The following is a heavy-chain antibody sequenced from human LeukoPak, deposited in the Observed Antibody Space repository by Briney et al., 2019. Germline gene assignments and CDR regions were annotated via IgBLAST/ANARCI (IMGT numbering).Heavy chain of an antibody. CDR2: IYYSGST. CDR1: GGSISSSSYY. D-gene: IGHD6-13*01. J-gene: IGHJ6*03. CDR3: ARCAKQGAEQQLVWAWDYYYYYMDV. Sequence: PSETLSLTCTVSGGSISSSSYYWGWIRQPPGKGLEWIGSIYYSGSTYYNPSLKSRVTISVDTSKNQFSLKLSSVTAADTAVYYCARCAKQGAEQQLVWAWDYYYYYMDVWGKGTTVTVSS. V-gene: IGHV4-39*07.